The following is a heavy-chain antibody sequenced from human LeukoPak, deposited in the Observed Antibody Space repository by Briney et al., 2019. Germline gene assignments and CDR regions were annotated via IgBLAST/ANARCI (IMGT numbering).Heavy chain of an antibody. V-gene: IGHV3-7*01. J-gene: IGHJ3*02. D-gene: IGHD3-3*01. CDR2: IKEDGSEQ. CDR1: GFTFSIYW. CDR3: AREGGDFWSGYYGAFDI. Sequence: GGSLRLSCAASGFTFSIYWMSWVRQAPGKGLEWVANIKEDGSEQNYVDSVKGRFTISRDNAKNSLYLQMNSLRAEDTAVYYCAREGGDFWSGYYGAFDIWGQGTMVTVSS.